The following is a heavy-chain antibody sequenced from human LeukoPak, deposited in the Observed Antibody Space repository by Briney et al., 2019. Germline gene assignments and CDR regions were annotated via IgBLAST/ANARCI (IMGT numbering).Heavy chain of an antibody. J-gene: IGHJ4*02. D-gene: IGHD6-19*01. Sequence: ASVKVSCKASGYTFTSYYMHWVRQAPGQGLEWMGINNPSGGSTSYAQKFQGRVTMTRDTSTSTVYMELSSLRSEDTAVYYCARVGGAVATRRYFDYWGQGTLVTVSS. V-gene: IGHV1-46*03. CDR1: GYTFTSYY. CDR2: NNPSGGST. CDR3: ARVGGAVATRRYFDY.